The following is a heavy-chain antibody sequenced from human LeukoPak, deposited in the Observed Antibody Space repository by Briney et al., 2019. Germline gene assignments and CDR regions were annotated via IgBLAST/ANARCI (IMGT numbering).Heavy chain of an antibody. CDR3: ARVHIVATIQLVRYYYYYYYMDV. J-gene: IGHJ6*03. Sequence: PSETLSLTRAVYGGSFSGYYWSWIRQPPGKGLEWIGEINHSGSTNYNPSLKSRVTISVDTSKNQFSLKLSSVTAADTAVYYCARVHIVATIQLVRYYYYYYYMDVWGKGTTVTVSS. CDR2: INHSGST. D-gene: IGHD5-12*01. CDR1: GGSFSGYY. V-gene: IGHV4-34*01.